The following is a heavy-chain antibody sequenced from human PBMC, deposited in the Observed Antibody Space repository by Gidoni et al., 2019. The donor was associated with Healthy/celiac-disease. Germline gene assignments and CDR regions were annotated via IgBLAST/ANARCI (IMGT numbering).Heavy chain of an antibody. CDR1: GFTVSSNY. CDR3: AREVARDGGYVGSWFDP. V-gene: IGHV3-53*01. CDR2: IYSGGST. Sequence: EVQLVESGGGLIQPGGSLRLSCAASGFTVSSNYMSWVRQAPGKGLEWVSVIYSGGSTYYADSVKGRFTISRDNSKNTLYLQMNSLRAEDTAVYYCAREVARDGGYVGSWFDPWGQGTLVTVSS. D-gene: IGHD5-12*01. J-gene: IGHJ5*02.